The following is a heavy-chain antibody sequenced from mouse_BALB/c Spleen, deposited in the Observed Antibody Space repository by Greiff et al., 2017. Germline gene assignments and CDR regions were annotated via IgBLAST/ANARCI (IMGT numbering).Heavy chain of an antibody. Sequence: EVQLQQSGAELVKPGASVKLSCTASGFNIKDTYMHWVKQRPEQGLEWIGRIDPANGNTKYDPKFQGKATITADTSSNTAYLQLSSLTSEDTAVYYCARLDGYDGGYAMDYWGQGTSVTVSS. CDR2: IDPANGNT. CDR3: ARLDGYDGGYAMDY. D-gene: IGHD2-2*01. V-gene: IGHV14-3*02. CDR1: GFNIKDTY. J-gene: IGHJ4*01.